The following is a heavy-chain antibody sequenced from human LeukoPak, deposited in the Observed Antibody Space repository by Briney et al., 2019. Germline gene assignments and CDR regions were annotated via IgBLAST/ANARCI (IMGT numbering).Heavy chain of an antibody. CDR2: ISSSSSYI. J-gene: IGHJ4*02. CDR1: GFTFSSYS. D-gene: IGHD6-19*01. V-gene: IGHV3-21*01. CDR3: ARAPLAVAGIGGVY. Sequence: PGGSLRLSCAASGFTFSSYSMNWVRQAPGKGLEWVSSISSSSSYIYYADSVKGRFTISRDNAKNSLYLQMNSLRAEDTAVYYCARAPLAVAGIGGVYWGQGTLVTVSS.